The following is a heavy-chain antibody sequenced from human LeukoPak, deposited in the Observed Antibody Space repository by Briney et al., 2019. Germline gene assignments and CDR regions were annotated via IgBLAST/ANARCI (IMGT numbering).Heavy chain of an antibody. Sequence: SETLSLTCTVSGGSISGYYWHWIRQSPGMGLEWIGYINYSGTTDYNPSLKSRVTISVDTSKNQFSLNLRSATAADTALYYCAREYSSFEYWGQGILVTVSS. V-gene: IGHV4-59*01. J-gene: IGHJ4*02. CDR2: INYSGTT. CDR1: GGSISGYY. D-gene: IGHD5-18*01. CDR3: AREYSSFEY.